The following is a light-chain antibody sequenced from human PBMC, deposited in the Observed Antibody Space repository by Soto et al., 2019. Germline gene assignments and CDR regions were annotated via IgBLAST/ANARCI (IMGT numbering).Light chain of an antibody. CDR1: QSISSW. J-gene: IGKJ2*01. V-gene: IGKV1-5*01. CDR2: DAS. CDR3: HRRYT. Sequence: DIQMTQSPSTLSASVGDRVTITCRASQSISSWLSWYQQKPGKAPKLLIYDASSLESGVPSRFSGSGSGTEFTLTISSLQTDDFATDYCHRRYTFGQGTKLEIK.